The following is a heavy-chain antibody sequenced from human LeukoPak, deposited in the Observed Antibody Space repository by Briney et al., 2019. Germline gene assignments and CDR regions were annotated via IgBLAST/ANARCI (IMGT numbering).Heavy chain of an antibody. J-gene: IGHJ4*02. V-gene: IGHV1-18*01. Sequence: GASVKVSCKASGYTFTSYGISWVRQAPGQGLEWTGWISAYNGNTNYAQKLQGRVTMTTDTSTSTAYMELRSLRSDDTAVYYCARDRGEWFGESQGLDYWGQGTLVTVSS. CDR1: GYTFTSYG. D-gene: IGHD3-10*01. CDR2: ISAYNGNT. CDR3: ARDRGEWFGESQGLDY.